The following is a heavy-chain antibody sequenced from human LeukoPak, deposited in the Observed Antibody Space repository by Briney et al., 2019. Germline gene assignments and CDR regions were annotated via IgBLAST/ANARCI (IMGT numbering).Heavy chain of an antibody. V-gene: IGHV1-18*01. J-gene: IGHJ4*02. CDR1: GYTFTSYG. CDR2: ISAYNGNT. CDR3: ERSSGSYLQTLLDY. Sequence: GASVKVSCKASGYTFTSYGISWVRQAPGQGLEWMGWISAYNGNTNYAQKLQGRVTMTTDTSTSTAYMELRSLRSDDTAVYYCERSSGSYLQTLLDYWGQGTLVTVSS. D-gene: IGHD1-26*01.